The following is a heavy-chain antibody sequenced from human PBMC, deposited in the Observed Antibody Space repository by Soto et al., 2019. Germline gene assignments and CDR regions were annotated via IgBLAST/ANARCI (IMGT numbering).Heavy chain of an antibody. J-gene: IGHJ4*02. CDR2: ISSSNSYT. CDR1: GFTFSDYR. V-gene: IGHV3-21*01. D-gene: IGHD3-10*01. CDR3: ARHGGMVRGVIITTHIDY. Sequence: EVQLVESGGGLVKPGGSLRLSCAASGFTFSDYRMNWVRQAPGKGLEWVSSISSSNSYTYYADSVKGRFTISRDNAKKSLYLHMNSLSAEDTAVDYCARHGGMVRGVIITTHIDYWGQGTLVTVSS.